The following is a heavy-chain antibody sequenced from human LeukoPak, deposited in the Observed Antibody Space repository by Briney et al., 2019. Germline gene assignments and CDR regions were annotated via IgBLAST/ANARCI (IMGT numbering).Heavy chain of an antibody. CDR1: GFTFSSYA. V-gene: IGHV3-23*01. Sequence: PGGSLRLSCAASGFTFSSYAMSWVRQAPGKGLEWVSAISGSGGSTYYADSVKGRFTISRDNSKNTLYLQMNSLRAEDTAVYYCAKDGADLIAARLLYYYYYYMDVWGKGTTVTVSS. CDR3: AKDGADLIAARLLYYYYYYMDV. J-gene: IGHJ6*03. D-gene: IGHD6-6*01. CDR2: ISGSGGST.